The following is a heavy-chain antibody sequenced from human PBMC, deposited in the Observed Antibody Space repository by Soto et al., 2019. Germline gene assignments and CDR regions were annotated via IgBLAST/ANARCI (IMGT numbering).Heavy chain of an antibody. Sequence: QVQLVQSGAEVKKPGSSVKVSCKASGGTFSSYAISWVRQAPGQGLEWMGGIIPIFGTANYAQKFQGRVTITANGSWSKXYMELSSLRSEDTAVYYCARDRNNYYGSGSGCMDVWGQGTTVTVSS. J-gene: IGHJ6*02. V-gene: IGHV1-69*12. D-gene: IGHD3-10*01. CDR1: GGTFSSYA. CDR3: ARDRNNYYGSGSGCMDV. CDR2: IIPIFGTA.